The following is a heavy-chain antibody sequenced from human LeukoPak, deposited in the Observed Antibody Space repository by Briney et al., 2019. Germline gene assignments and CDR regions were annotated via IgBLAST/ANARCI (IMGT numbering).Heavy chain of an antibody. Sequence: PSETLSLTCTVSGGSISSSSYYWGWIRQPPGKGLEWIGSIYYSGSTYYNPSLKSRVTISVDTSKNQFSLKLSSVTAADTAVYYCARQDKYQPAAPRYWGQGPLVTVSS. D-gene: IGHD2-2*01. CDR2: IYYSGST. J-gene: IGHJ4*02. V-gene: IGHV4-39*01. CDR1: GGSISSSSYY. CDR3: ARQDKYQPAAPRY.